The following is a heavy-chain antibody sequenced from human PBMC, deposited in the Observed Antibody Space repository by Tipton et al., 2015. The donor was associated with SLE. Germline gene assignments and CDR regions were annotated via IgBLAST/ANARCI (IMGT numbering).Heavy chain of an antibody. CDR3: ARDPGDSYWDYYYGMDV. J-gene: IGHJ6*02. D-gene: IGHD3-10*01. Sequence: TLSLTCAVYGGSFSGYYWSWIRQPPGKGLEWVAEIHHSGSTNYNPFLKSRVTISIDTSKSHFSLRLTSVTAADTAVYYCARDPGDSYWDYYYGMDVWGQGTMVTVSS. CDR1: GGSFSGYY. CDR2: IHHSGST. V-gene: IGHV4-34*01.